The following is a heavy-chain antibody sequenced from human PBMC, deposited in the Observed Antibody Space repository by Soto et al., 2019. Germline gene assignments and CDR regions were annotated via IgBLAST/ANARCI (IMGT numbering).Heavy chain of an antibody. CDR2: IYYSGST. CDR3: AREEVTTVTTGFNYYYSYSMDV. Sequence: TSEILSVTCTVSWGSIRNHDGSWIRKPPEKGLEWIGYIYYSGSTNYNPSLKSRVTISVDTSKNQFSLKLSSVTAADTAVYYCAREEVTTVTTGFNYYYSYSMDVWGKGTTVT. V-gene: IGHV4-59*11. CDR1: WGSIRNHD. J-gene: IGHJ6*03. D-gene: IGHD4-4*01.